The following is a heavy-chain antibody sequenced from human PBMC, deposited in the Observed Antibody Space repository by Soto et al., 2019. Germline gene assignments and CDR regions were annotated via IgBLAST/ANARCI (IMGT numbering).Heavy chain of an antibody. V-gene: IGHV4-59*01. Sequence: PSETLSLTCAVYGGSFSGYYCSWIRQPPGKGLEWIGYIYYSGSTNYNPSLKSRVTISVDTSKNQFSLKLSSVTAADTAVYYCARDAASESYYYDSSGYSYYYYGMDVWGQGTTVTVSS. CDR3: ARDAASESYYYDSSGYSYYYYGMDV. CDR1: GGSFSGYY. J-gene: IGHJ6*02. D-gene: IGHD3-22*01. CDR2: IYYSGST.